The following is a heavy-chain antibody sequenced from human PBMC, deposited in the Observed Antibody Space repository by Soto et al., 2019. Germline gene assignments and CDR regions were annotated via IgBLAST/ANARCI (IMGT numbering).Heavy chain of an antibody. V-gene: IGHV3-21*01. D-gene: IGHD1-26*01. CDR1: GFTFSSYS. CDR3: ARIGWELLFDYFDY. CDR2: ISSSSSYI. J-gene: IGHJ4*02. Sequence: PGGSLRLSCAASGFTFSSYSMNWVRQAPGKGLEWVSSISSSSSYIYYADSVKGRFTISRDNAKNSLYLQMNSLRAEDTVVYYCARIGWELLFDYFDYWGQGTLVTVSS.